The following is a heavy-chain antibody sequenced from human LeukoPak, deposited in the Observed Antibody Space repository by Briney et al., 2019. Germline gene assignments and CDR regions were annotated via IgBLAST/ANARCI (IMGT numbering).Heavy chain of an antibody. CDR3: ARSRGFGVVISNWFDP. CDR1: GDSINSLDL. V-gene: IGHV4-4*02. CDR2: MYLSGTT. J-gene: IGHJ5*02. Sequence: SETLSLTCTVSGDSINSLDLWSWVRQPPGKGLEWIGEMYLSGTTHSNPSLKSRVTISVDTSKNQFSLKLSSVTAADTAVYYCARSRGFGVVISNWFDPWGQGTLVTVSS. D-gene: IGHD3-3*01.